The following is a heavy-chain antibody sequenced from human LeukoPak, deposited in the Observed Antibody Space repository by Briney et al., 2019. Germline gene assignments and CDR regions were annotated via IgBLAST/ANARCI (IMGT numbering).Heavy chain of an antibody. CDR3: ARRRRIAVAVLLDY. D-gene: IGHD6-19*01. CDR1: GGSISTSSYY. J-gene: IGHJ4*02. CDR2: IYYSGST. V-gene: IGHV4-39*07. Sequence: PSETLSLTCTVSGGSISTSSYYWGWIRQPPGKGLECIGNIYYSGSTYYNPSLKSRVTISVDTSKNQFSLKLSSVTAADTAVYYCARRRRIAVAVLLDYWGQGTLVTVSS.